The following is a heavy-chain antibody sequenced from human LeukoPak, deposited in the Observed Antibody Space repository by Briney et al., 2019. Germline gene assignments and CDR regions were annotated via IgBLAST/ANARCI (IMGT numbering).Heavy chain of an antibody. J-gene: IGHJ4*02. CDR1: GYSISSGYY. CDR2: IYHSGST. V-gene: IGHV4-38-2*02. CDR3: ARDLLTMVRGVTGAIFDY. D-gene: IGHD3-10*01. Sequence: SETLSLTCTVSGYSISSGYYWGWIRPPPGKGLEGIGSIYHSGSTYYNPSLKSRVTISVDTSKNQFSLKLSSVTAADTAVYYCARDLLTMVRGVTGAIFDYWGQGTLVTVSS.